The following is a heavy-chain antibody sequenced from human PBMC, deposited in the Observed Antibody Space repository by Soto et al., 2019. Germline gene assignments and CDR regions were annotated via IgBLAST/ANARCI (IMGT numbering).Heavy chain of an antibody. D-gene: IGHD2-2*01. CDR3: ARDTCSSTSCYPDY. CDR1: GFTFSDYY. Sequence: GGSLRLSCAASGFTFSDYYMSWIRQAPGKGLEWVSYISSSSSTIYYADSVKGRFTISRDNAKNSLYLQMNSLRAEDTAVYYCARDTCSSTSCYPDYWGQGTLVTVSS. CDR2: ISSSSSTI. V-gene: IGHV3-11*04. J-gene: IGHJ4*02.